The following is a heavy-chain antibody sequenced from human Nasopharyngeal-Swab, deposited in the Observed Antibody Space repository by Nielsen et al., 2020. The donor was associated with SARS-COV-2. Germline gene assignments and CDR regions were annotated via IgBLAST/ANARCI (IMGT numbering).Heavy chain of an antibody. V-gene: IGHV3-30*04. J-gene: IGHJ4*02. CDR3: ARDRPHWGCDY. CDR2: ISYDASDK. D-gene: IGHD3-16*01. CDR1: GFTFRSYT. Sequence: GESLKTSCAASGFTFRSYTIHWVRQAPGKGLEWVAVISYDASDKYYADSVKGRFTLSRDNSKSTVYLQMNSLRPEDTAVYYCARDRPHWGCDYWGQGTLVTVSS.